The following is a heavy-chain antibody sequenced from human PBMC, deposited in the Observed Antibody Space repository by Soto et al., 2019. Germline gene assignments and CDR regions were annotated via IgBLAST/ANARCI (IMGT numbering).Heavy chain of an antibody. J-gene: IGHJ5*01. CDR3: STRAYDTNGYYRFDP. D-gene: IGHD3-22*01. Sequence: SETLSLTCAFYGGSFIGHSWTWIRQSPGKGLEWIGDINHSGRVNYSPSLKSRVTISLDTSKNQLSLTLSAVTAADTAMYYCSTRAYDTNGYYRFDPWGQGTLVTVSS. CDR2: INHSGRV. CDR1: GGSFIGHS. V-gene: IGHV4-34*01.